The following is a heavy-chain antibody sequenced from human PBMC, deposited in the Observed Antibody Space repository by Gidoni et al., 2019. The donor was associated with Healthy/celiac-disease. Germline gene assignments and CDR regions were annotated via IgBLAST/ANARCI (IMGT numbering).Heavy chain of an antibody. J-gene: IGHJ4*02. D-gene: IGHD1-1*01. V-gene: IGHV3-30*04. Sequence: QVQLVESGGGVVQPGRSLRLSCAASGFTFSSYALHWVRQAPGKGLEWVAFISYDGSNKYYADSVKGRFTISRDNSKNTLYLQMNSLRAEDTAVYYCARDGSDWNRSFYWGQGTLVTVSS. CDR3: ARDGSDWNRSFY. CDR1: GFTFSSYA. CDR2: ISYDGSNK.